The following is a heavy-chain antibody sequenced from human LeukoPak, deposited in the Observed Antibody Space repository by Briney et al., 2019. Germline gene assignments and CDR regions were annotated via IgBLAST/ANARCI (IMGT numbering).Heavy chain of an antibody. V-gene: IGHV1-18*01. D-gene: IGHD1-26*01. CDR3: ARDVYPSHSPSVGSDAFDI. Sequence: ASVKVSCKASGYTFTSYGISWVRQAPGQGLEWMGWISAYNGNTNYEQKLQGRVTMTTDTSTSTAYMELRSLRSDDTAVYYCARDVYPSHSPSVGSDAFDIWGQGTMVTVSS. J-gene: IGHJ3*02. CDR1: GYTFTSYG. CDR2: ISAYNGNT.